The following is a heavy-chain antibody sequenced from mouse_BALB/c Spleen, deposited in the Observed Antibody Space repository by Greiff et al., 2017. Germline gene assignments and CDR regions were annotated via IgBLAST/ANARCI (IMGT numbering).Heavy chain of an antibody. Sequence: QVQLQQSGAELAKPGASVKMSCKASGYTFTSYWMHWVKQRPGQGLEWIGYINPSTGYTEYNQKFKDKATLTADKSSSTAYMQLSSLTSDDSAVYYCARSYGNYAIDYWGQGTSVTVSA. D-gene: IGHD2-10*02. CDR3: ARSYGNYAIDY. CDR2: INPSTGYT. J-gene: IGHJ4*01. CDR1: GYTFTSYW. V-gene: IGHV1-7*01.